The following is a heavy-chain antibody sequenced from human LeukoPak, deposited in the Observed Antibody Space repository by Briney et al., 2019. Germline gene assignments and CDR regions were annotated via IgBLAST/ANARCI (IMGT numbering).Heavy chain of an antibody. D-gene: IGHD2-2*01. J-gene: IGHJ4*02. V-gene: IGHV4-59*12. CDR1: GGSISSYY. Sequence: PSETLSLTCTVSGGSISSYYWSWIRQPPGKGLEWIGYISYSGNTNYNPSLKSRVTISVDTSKNQFSLKLSSVTAADTAVYYCARYRVVPAAKTPAGYFDYWGQGTLVTVSS. CDR2: ISYSGNT. CDR3: ARYRVVPAAKTPAGYFDY.